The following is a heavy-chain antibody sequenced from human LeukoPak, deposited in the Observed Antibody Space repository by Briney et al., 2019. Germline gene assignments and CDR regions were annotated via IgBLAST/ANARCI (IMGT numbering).Heavy chain of an antibody. J-gene: IGHJ6*03. Sequence: SETLSLTCTVSGGSISSGSYYWSWIRQPAGKGLEWIGRIYTSGSTNYNPSLKSRVTISVDTSKNQFSLKLSSVTAADTAVYYCARERYYYDSSGENYYYYYMDVWGKGTTVTVSS. V-gene: IGHV4-61*02. CDR2: IYTSGST. CDR3: ARERYYYDSSGENYYYYYMDV. D-gene: IGHD3-22*01. CDR1: GGSISSGSYY.